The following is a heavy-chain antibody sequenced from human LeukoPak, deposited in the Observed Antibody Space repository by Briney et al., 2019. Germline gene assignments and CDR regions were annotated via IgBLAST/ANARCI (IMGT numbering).Heavy chain of an antibody. CDR2: ISGSGDTT. J-gene: IGHJ5*02. Sequence: GESLRLSCAASGFTFSSYAMSWVRQAPGKGLEWVSSISGSGDTTYYADSVKGRFTISRDNSKNTLYLQMNSLRAEDTAVYYCAKDPMIVVVITFFDPWGQGTLVTVSS. D-gene: IGHD3-22*01. CDR3: AKDPMIVVVITFFDP. V-gene: IGHV3-23*01. CDR1: GFTFSSYA.